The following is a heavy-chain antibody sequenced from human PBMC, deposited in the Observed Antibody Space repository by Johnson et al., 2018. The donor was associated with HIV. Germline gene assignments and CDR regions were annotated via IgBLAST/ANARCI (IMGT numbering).Heavy chain of an antibody. CDR2: INQNGSEK. CDR3: AGEGTCEPLHRIFDYGDDPAFDI. D-gene: IGHD4-17*01. Sequence: VQLVESGGGVVQPGRSLRLSCAASGFTFSSYGMSWVRQAPGKGLEWVANINQNGSEKYYVDFLKGRFTISGDNANNSLYLQMNSRRAKDTAGYYCAGEGTCEPLHRIFDYGDDPAFDIWGQGTMITVSS. V-gene: IGHV3-7*01. J-gene: IGHJ3*02. CDR1: GFTFSSYG.